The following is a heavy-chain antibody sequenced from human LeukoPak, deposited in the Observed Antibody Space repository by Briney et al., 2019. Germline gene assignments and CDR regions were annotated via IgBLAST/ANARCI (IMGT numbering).Heavy chain of an antibody. V-gene: IGHV4-30-4*08. Sequence: PSQTLSLTCTVSGGSISSGDYYWSWIRQPPGRGLEWIGYIYYSGSTYYNPSLKSRVTISVDTSRNQFSLKLSSVTAADTAVYYCARDRSGYDLYYWGQGTLVTVSS. CDR3: ARDRSGYDLYY. J-gene: IGHJ4*02. D-gene: IGHD5-12*01. CDR1: GGSISSGDYY. CDR2: IYYSGST.